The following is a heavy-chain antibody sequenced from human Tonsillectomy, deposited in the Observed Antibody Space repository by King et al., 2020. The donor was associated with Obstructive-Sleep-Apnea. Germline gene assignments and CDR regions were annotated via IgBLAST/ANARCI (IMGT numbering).Heavy chain of an antibody. CDR2: INPSGGST. Sequence: VQLVQSGAEVKKPGASVKVSCKAFGYIFTSYYMHWVRQAPGQGLEWMGIINPSGGSTSYAQKFQGRVTMTRDTTTSTVYMELSSLRPEDTAVYYCGRDRDRNYYLDYWGQGTLVTVSS. V-gene: IGHV1-46*03. CDR1: GYIFTSYY. J-gene: IGHJ4*02. D-gene: IGHD3-10*01. CDR3: GRDRDRNYYLDY.